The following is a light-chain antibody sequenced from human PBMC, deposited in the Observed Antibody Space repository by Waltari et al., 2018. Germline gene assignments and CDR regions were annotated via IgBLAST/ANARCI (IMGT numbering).Light chain of an antibody. CDR3: STWDYSLSIWV. CDR2: GNS. Sequence: QSALTQEASVSGTVGQKVTLSCTGNSNNIGSHAVARYQQISPGAPKTVMFGNSLPSGIPDRFSGSKSGTTDSLTISGLQPEDEADYYCSTWDYSLSIWVFGGGTKLTVL. V-gene: IGLV1-44*01. J-gene: IGLJ3*02. CDR1: SNNIGSHA.